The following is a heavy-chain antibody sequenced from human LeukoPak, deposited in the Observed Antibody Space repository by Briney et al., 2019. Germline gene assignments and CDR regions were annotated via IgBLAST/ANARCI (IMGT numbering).Heavy chain of an antibody. CDR3: EREKSYYGMGV. V-gene: IGHV4-59*01. CDR1: GGSISSYY. J-gene: IGHJ6*02. CDR2: IYSSGST. Sequence: PSETLSLTCTVAGGSISSYYWSWIRQPPGKGLEWIGYIYSSGSTNYNPSLKSRVAMSVDTSKNQFSLTLSSVTAADTAVYYWEREKSYYGMGVWGQGTTVTVSS.